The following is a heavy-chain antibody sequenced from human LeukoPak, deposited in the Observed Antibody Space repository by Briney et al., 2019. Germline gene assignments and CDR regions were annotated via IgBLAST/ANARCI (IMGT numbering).Heavy chain of an antibody. CDR2: INGDGTQT. J-gene: IGHJ4*02. V-gene: IGHV3-74*01. CDR3: IRDLRDHDY. Sequence: GGSLRLSCAASGFTFSTYWMHWVRQPPGKGLVWVSRINGDGTQTNYADSVKGRFTVSRDNAKNTLYLQMNSLRANDTAVYFCIRDLRDHDYWGQGALVTVSS. CDR1: GFTFSTYW.